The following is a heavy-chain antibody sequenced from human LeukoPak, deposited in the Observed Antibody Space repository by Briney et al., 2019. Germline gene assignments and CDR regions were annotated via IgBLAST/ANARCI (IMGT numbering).Heavy chain of an antibody. J-gene: IGHJ4*02. V-gene: IGHV4-34*01. CDR1: GGSFSGYY. Sequence: SETLSLTCAVYGGSFSGYYWSWIRQPPGKGLEWTGEINHSESTYYNPSLKCRVTISLDTSKNQFSLKLTSMTAADTAVYYCARWITVATTRGFDYWGQGTLVTVSS. D-gene: IGHD6-19*01. CDR2: INHSEST. CDR3: ARWITVATTRGFDY.